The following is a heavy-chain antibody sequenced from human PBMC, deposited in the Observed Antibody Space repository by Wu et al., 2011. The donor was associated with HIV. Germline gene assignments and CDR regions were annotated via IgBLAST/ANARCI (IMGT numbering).Heavy chain of an antibody. CDR1: GYTFTNYF. CDR3: AREAAGGWDAFDI. Sequence: QVQLVQSGAEVKKPGASVKVSCKASGYTFTNYFVHWVRQAPGQGLECMGYINPSDGNTASTQNFQGRVAMTRDTPTRTVYMELSSLRSEDTAIYYCAREAAGGWDAFDIWGQGTVVTVSS. CDR2: INPSDGNT. D-gene: IGHD3-16*01. V-gene: IGHV1-46*01. J-gene: IGHJ3*02.